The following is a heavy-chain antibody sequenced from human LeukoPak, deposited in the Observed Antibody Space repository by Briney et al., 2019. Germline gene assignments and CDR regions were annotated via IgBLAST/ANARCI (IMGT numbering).Heavy chain of an antibody. CDR1: GGSFSGYY. CDR3: ARGRENSGSYYPGGHY. V-gene: IGHV4-34*01. D-gene: IGHD1-26*01. Sequence: SETLSLTCAVYGGSFSGYYWSWIRQPPGKGLEWIGEVNHSGSTNYNPSLKSRVTISVDTSKNQFSLKLSSVTAADTAVYYCARGRENSGSYYPGGHYWGQGTLVTVSS. J-gene: IGHJ4*02. CDR2: VNHSGST.